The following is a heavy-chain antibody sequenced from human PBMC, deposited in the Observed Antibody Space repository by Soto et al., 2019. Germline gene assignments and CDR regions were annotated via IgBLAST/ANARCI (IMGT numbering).Heavy chain of an antibody. J-gene: IGHJ6*02. D-gene: IGHD6-6*01. CDR3: ARAMYSSSSKYYYYGMDV. V-gene: IGHV5-51*01. Sequence: GESLKISCKGSGYSFTSYWIGWVRQMPGKGLEWMGIIYPGDSDTRYSPSFQGQVTISAAKSISTAYLQWSSLKASDTAMYYCARAMYSSSSKYYYYGMDVWGQGTTVTVSS. CDR1: GYSFTSYW. CDR2: IYPGDSDT.